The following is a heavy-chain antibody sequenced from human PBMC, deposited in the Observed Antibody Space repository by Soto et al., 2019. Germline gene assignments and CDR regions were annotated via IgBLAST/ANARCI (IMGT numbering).Heavy chain of an antibody. CDR3: ARGVDQAKYYYDSSGYLTY. V-gene: IGHV3-30-3*01. D-gene: IGHD3-22*01. CDR2: ISYDGSNK. CDR1: GFTFSSYA. J-gene: IGHJ4*02. Sequence: QVQLVESGGGVVQPGRSLRLSCAASGFTFSSYAMHWVRQAPGKGLEWVAVISYDGSNKYYADSVKGRFTISRDNSKNTLYLQMNSLRAEDTAVYYCARGVDQAKYYYDSSGYLTYWGQGTLVTVSS.